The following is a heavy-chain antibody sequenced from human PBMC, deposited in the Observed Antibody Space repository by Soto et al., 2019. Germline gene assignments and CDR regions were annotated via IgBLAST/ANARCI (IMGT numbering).Heavy chain of an antibody. Sequence: SETLSLTCTVSGGSISSCDYYWSWIRQPPGKGLEWIGYIYYSGSTYYNPSLKSRVTISVDTSKNQFSLKLSSVTAADTAVYYCARGLLNNWFDPWGQGTLVTVSS. CDR2: IYYSGST. D-gene: IGHD3-10*01. J-gene: IGHJ5*02. CDR1: GGSISSCDYY. CDR3: ARGLLNNWFDP. V-gene: IGHV4-30-4*01.